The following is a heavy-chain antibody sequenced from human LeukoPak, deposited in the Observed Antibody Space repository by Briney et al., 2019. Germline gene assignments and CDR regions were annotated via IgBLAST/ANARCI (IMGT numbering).Heavy chain of an antibody. CDR1: GGSISSGGYS. Sequence: SETLSLTCAVSGGSISSGGYSWSWIRQPPGKGLEWIGYIYHSGSTYYNPSLKSRVTISVDRSKSQFSLKLSSVTAADTAVYYCARARGKGYYYGMDVWGQGTTVTVSS. V-gene: IGHV4-30-2*01. D-gene: IGHD4-23*01. CDR3: ARARGKGYYYGMDV. J-gene: IGHJ6*02. CDR2: IYHSGST.